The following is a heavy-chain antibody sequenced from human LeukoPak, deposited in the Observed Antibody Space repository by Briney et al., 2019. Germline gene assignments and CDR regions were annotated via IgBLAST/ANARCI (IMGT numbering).Heavy chain of an antibody. J-gene: IGHJ6*02. CDR2: ISSSSSTI. D-gene: IGHD3-9*01. Sequence: PGGSLILSCAASGFTFSSYSMNWVRQAPGKGLEWVSYISSSSSTIYYADSVKGRFTISRDNAKNSLYLQMNSLRDEDTAVYYCARVPPLRYSPYGMDVWGQGTTVTVSS. CDR3: ARVPPLRYSPYGMDV. V-gene: IGHV3-48*02. CDR1: GFTFSSYS.